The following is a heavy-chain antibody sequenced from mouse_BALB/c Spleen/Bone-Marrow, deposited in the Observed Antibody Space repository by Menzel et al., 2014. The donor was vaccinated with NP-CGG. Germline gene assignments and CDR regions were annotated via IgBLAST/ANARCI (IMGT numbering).Heavy chain of an antibody. Sequence: QVQLKESGAELAKPGASVKMSCKASGYTFTSYWMHWVKQRPGQGLEWIGYINPSTGYTEYNQKFKDKATLTADKFSSTAYMQLSSLTSEDSAVYYCVYGNYYLAYWGQGTLVTVSA. J-gene: IGHJ3*01. CDR1: GYTFTSYW. CDR2: INPSTGYT. D-gene: IGHD2-1*01. V-gene: IGHV1-7*01. CDR3: VYGNYYLAY.